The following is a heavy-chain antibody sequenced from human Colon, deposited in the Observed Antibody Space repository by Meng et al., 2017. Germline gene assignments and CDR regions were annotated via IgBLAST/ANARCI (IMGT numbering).Heavy chain of an antibody. CDR3: ARTGCSSSSCYDY. D-gene: IGHD2-2*01. V-gene: IGHV1-18*01. CDR1: GYTFTNDG. Sequence: AQLGQSGGELKKPGASVTVSCKASGYTFTNDGITWVRQAPGQGLEWMGWISAYNGNTNYAQTLQGRVTMTTDTSTSTAYKELGSLRSDDTAVYYCARTGCSSSSCYDYWGQGTLVTVSS. J-gene: IGHJ4*02. CDR2: ISAYNGNT.